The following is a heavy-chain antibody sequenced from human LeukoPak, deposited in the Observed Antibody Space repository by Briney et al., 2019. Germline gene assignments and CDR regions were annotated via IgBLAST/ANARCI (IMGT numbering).Heavy chain of an antibody. CDR2: ISSNGGST. CDR1: GFTFSSYA. V-gene: IGHV3-64*01. J-gene: IGHJ3*02. Sequence: PGGSLRLSCAASGFTFSSYAMHWVRQAPGKGLEYVSAISSNGGSTYYANSVKGRFTISRDNSKNTLYLQMGSLRAEDMAVYYCAREIFSGSRPDAFDIWGQGTMVTVSS. CDR3: AREIFSGSRPDAFDI. D-gene: IGHD1-26*01.